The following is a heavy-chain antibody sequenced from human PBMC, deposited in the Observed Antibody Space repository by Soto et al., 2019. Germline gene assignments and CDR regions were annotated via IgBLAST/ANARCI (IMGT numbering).Heavy chain of an antibody. J-gene: IGHJ4*01. V-gene: IGHV4-59*01. CDR2: VYYSGST. CDR1: GDSISTYY. Sequence: PSETLSLTCDVSGDSISTYYWSWIRQPPGKGLEWIGYVYYSGSTHYNPSLESRVTMSIDMSKKQVSLKLTSVIAADTAVYYCARTRMIESWIDYWGHGTLVTVSS. D-gene: IGHD2-21*01. CDR3: ARTRMIESWIDY.